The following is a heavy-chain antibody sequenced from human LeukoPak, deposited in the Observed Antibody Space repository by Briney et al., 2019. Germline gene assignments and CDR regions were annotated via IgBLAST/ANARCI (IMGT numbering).Heavy chain of an antibody. D-gene: IGHD5-18*01. CDR2: ISGSGGST. J-gene: IGHJ4*02. Sequence: AGGSLRLSCAASGFTFSSSVVSWVRQAPGTGLEWISAISGSGGSTYYADSVRGRFTISRDNSKSTLYLQMNSPRAEDTAVYFCAKAPRIQLWFDYWGQGTLVTVSS. CDR1: GFTFSSSV. V-gene: IGHV3-23*01. CDR3: AKAPRIQLWFDY.